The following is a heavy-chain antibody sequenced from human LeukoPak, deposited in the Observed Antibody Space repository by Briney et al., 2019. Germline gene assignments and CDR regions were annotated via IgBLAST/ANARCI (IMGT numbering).Heavy chain of an antibody. J-gene: IGHJ3*02. CDR3: ATDPPLKMATIRGDAFDI. CDR1: GYTLTELS. CDR2: FDPEDGET. V-gene: IGHV1-24*01. Sequence: ASVKVSCKVSGYTLTELSMHWVRQAPGKGLEWMGGFDPEDGETIYAQKFQGRVTMTEDTSTDTAYMELSSLRSEDTAVYYCATDPPLKMATIRGDAFDIWGQGTMVTVSS. D-gene: IGHD5-24*01.